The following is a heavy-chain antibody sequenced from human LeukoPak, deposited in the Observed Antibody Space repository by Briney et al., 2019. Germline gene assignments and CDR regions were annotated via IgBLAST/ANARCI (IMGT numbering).Heavy chain of an antibody. CDR1: GFTFSSYA. D-gene: IGHD4-17*01. CDR2: ISGSGGST. Sequence: GGSLRLSCAASGFTFSSYAMSWVRQAPGKGLEWVSAISGSGGSTYYADSVKGRFTISRDNSKNTLYLQMNSLRAEDTGVYYCAKVSGYGDYGGFDYWGQGTLVTVSS. V-gene: IGHV3-23*01. CDR3: AKVSGYGDYGGFDY. J-gene: IGHJ4*02.